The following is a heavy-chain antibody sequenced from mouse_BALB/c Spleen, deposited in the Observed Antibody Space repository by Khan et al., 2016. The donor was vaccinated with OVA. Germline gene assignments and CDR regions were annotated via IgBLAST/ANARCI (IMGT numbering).Heavy chain of an antibody. Sequence: EVQLQESGPGLVKPSQSLSLTSTVTGYSITSGYAWNWIRQFPGNKLEWMGYISYSGVTSYTPSLKSRISITRDTSKNQCFLQLNSVTTEDTATYYCARGNYYGYYFDYWGQGTTLTVSS. CDR3: ARGNYYGYYFDY. V-gene: IGHV3-2*02. CDR2: ISYSGVT. D-gene: IGHD1-1*01. J-gene: IGHJ2*01. CDR1: GYSITSGYA.